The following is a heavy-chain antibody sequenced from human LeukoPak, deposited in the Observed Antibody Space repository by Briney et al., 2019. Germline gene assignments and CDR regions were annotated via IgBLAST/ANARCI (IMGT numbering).Heavy chain of an antibody. CDR1: GYTFTNYG. CDR2: INAHNGNT. V-gene: IGHV1-18*01. D-gene: IGHD3-22*01. J-gene: IGHJ5*02. Sequence: ASVKVSCKATGYTFTNYGISWVRQAPGQGLEWMGWINAHNGNTKFAENFQGRLTMTTDTSTSTAYMELRSLRSDDTAVYYCARDLSSSGYANWFDPWGQGTLVTVSS. CDR3: ARDLSSSGYANWFDP.